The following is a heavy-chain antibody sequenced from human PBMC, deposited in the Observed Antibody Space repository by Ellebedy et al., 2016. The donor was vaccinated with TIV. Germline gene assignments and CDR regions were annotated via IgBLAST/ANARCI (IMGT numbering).Heavy chain of an antibody. CDR3: AKETWESSGYYIDY. D-gene: IGHD3-22*01. CDR1: GFTFSSYG. J-gene: IGHJ4*02. V-gene: IGHV3-30*18. Sequence: GESLKISCAASGFTFSSYGMHWVRQAPGKGLEWVAVISSDGSNKYYADSVKGRFTISRDNSKNTLSLQMNSLRAEETAVYYCAKETWESSGYYIDYWGQGTLVTVSS. CDR2: ISSDGSNK.